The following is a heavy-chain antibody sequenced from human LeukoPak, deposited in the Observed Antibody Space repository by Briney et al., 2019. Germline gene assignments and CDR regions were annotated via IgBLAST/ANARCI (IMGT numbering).Heavy chain of an antibody. CDR1: SVSISTSSYY. V-gene: IGHV4-39*07. CDR3: ARESYYDRTFDY. Sequence: SETLSLTCTVSSVSISTSSYYWGWIRQPPGKGLEWIGTIYYTGRTYYNPSLKSRVSISVDTSKNQFSLNLNSVTAADTAVYYCARESYYDRTFDYWGQGTLVTVSS. J-gene: IGHJ4*02. CDR2: IYYTGRT. D-gene: IGHD3-22*01.